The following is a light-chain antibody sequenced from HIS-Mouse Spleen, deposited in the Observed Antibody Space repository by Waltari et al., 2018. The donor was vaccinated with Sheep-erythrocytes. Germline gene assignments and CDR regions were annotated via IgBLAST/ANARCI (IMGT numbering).Light chain of an antibody. Sequence: QSALTQPASVSGSPGQSITISCTGTSSDVGSYNLVSWYQQHPGKAPKLMSHEGSKRPAGVSNRFSGSKSGNTASLTISGLQAEDEADYYCCSYAGSSTPWVFGGGTKLTVL. CDR2: EGS. CDR1: SSDVGSYNL. J-gene: IGLJ3*02. V-gene: IGLV2-23*01. CDR3: CSYAGSSTPWV.